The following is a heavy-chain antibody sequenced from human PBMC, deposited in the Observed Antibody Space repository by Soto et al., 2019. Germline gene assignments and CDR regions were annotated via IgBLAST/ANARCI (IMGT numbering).Heavy chain of an antibody. CDR2: IYYSGST. CDR3: ARAPVEAYYYDSSGYYYANAFDI. CDR1: GGSISSGGYY. Sequence: QVQLQEAGPGLVKPSQTLSLTCTVSGGSISSGGYYWSWIRQHPGNGLEWIGYIYYSGSTYYNPSLKSRVTISVDTSKNQFSLKLSSVTAADTAVYHCARAPVEAYYYDSSGYYYANAFDIWGQGTMVTVSS. V-gene: IGHV4-31*03. J-gene: IGHJ3*02. D-gene: IGHD3-22*01.